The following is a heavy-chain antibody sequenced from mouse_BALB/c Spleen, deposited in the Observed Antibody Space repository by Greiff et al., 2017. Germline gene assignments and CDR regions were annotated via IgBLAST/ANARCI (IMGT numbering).Heavy chain of an antibody. CDR3: ARGRDCSLSWFAY. CDR1: GFTFSSYA. V-gene: IGHV5-6-5*01. D-gene: IGHD6-1*01. J-gene: IGHJ3*01. CDR2: ISSGGST. Sequence: EVKVVESGGGLVKPGGSLKLSCAASGFTFSSYAMSWVRQTPAKRLVWVASISSGGSTYYPDSVKCRFTISRDNARNILYLQMSSLTSEDTAMYYCARGRDCSLSWFAYWGQGTLVTVSA.